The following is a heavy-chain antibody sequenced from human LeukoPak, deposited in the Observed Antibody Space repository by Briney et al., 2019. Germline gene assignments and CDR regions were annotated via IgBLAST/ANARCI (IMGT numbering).Heavy chain of an antibody. D-gene: IGHD3-22*01. V-gene: IGHV3-53*01. CDR1: GFTVSSNY. CDR3: ARWTYYYDSSGFDY. CDR2: IYSGGST. J-gene: IGHJ4*02. Sequence: GGSLRLSCAASGFTVSSNYMSWVRQAPGKGLEWVLVIYSGGSTYYADSVKGRFTISRDNSKNTLYLQMNSLRAEDTAVYYCARWTYYYDSSGFDYWGQGTLVTVSS.